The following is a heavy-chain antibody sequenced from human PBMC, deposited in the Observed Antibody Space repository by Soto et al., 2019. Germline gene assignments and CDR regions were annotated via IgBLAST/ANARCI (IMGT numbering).Heavy chain of an antibody. CDR1: GFTFSSDA. V-gene: IGHV3-23*01. CDR2: ISGSGGRT. CDR3: ATNRGSSG. J-gene: IGHJ4*02. Sequence: GGSLRLCCAASGFTFSSDAMSWVHHAPGKGLEWVSAISGSGGRTYYGDSVRGRFTISRDNSKNRLYLQMNSLRAEDTAGYYCATNRGSSGWGQGTLVTVSS. D-gene: IGHD6-19*01.